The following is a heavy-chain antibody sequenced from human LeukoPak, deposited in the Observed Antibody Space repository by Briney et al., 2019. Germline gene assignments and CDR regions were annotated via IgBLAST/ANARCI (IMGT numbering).Heavy chain of an antibody. V-gene: IGHV4-34*01. CDR1: GGSFSGYY. CDR3: ARHRTIYYDSSGYWV. CDR2: INHSGST. J-gene: IGHJ4*02. Sequence: SETLSLTCAVYGGSFSGYYWSWIRQPPGKGLEWIGEINHSGSTYYNPSLKSRVTISVDTSKNQFSLKLSSVTAADTAVYYCARHRTIYYDSSGYWVWGQGTLVTVSS. D-gene: IGHD3-22*01.